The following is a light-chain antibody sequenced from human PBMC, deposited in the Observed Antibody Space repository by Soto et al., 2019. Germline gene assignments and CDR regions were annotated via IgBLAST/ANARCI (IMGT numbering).Light chain of an antibody. CDR3: AAWDYSLNAYV. V-gene: IGLV1-44*01. Sequence: QSVLTQPPSASGTPGQRVSISCSGSSSNIGSEAVNWFQHLPGTTPKLLIYGDYQRPSGVPDRFSGSRSGTSASLAISGLQSQDEADYYCAAWDYSLNAYVFGPGTKVTVL. CDR2: GDY. CDR1: SSNIGSEA. J-gene: IGLJ1*01.